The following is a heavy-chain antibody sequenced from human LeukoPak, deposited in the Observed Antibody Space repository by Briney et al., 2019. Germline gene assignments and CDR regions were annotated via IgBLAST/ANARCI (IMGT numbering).Heavy chain of an antibody. Sequence: SETLSLTCAVYGVSFSGYYWSWIRQPPGKGLEWIGEINHSGSTNYNPSLKSRVTISVDTSKNQFSLKLSSVTAADTAVYYCARGGPPYDFWSGYYTHYFDYWGQGTLVTVSS. CDR2: INHSGST. D-gene: IGHD3-3*01. CDR3: ARGGPPYDFWSGYYTHYFDY. CDR1: GVSFSGYY. V-gene: IGHV4-34*01. J-gene: IGHJ4*02.